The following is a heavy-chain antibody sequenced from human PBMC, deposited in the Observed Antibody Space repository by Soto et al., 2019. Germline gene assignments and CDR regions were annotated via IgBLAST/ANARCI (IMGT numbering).Heavy chain of an antibody. Sequence: EVQLLESGGGLVQPGGSLRLSCAASGFTFSSYAMSWVRQAPGKGLVWVAAINGSGGSTYYADSVMGRFTISRDNSKNTVYLQMNSLRAEDTAVYYGANDLLATARYFYYMDDWGKGTTVTVAS. CDR2: INGSGGST. CDR1: GFTFSSYA. D-gene: IGHD2-15*01. J-gene: IGHJ6*03. V-gene: IGHV3-23*01. CDR3: ANDLLATARYFYYMDD.